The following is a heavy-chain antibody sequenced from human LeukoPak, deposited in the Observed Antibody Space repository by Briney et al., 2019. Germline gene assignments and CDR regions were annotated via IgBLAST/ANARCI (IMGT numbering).Heavy chain of an antibody. V-gene: IGHV1-3*01. CDR3: ASQYCSGGSCYSPYYYYGMDV. J-gene: IGHJ6*02. Sequence: ASVTVSCTASGYTFTSYAMHWVRQAPGQRLEWMGWINAGNGNTKYSQKFQGRVTITRDTSASTAYMELSSLRSEDTAVYYCASQYCSGGSCYSPYYYYGMDVWGQGTTVTVSS. CDR2: INAGNGNT. CDR1: GYTFTSYA. D-gene: IGHD2-15*01.